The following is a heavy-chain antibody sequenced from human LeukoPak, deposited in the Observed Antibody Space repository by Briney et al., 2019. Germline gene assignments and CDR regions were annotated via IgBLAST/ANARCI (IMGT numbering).Heavy chain of an antibody. CDR2: TYYRSKLSS. Sequence: SQTLSLTCAISGEEFSSNTASWNWFRQSPSRGLEWLGRTYYRSKLSSDYAPSVKGRITINADTSRNQFSLHLTSVTPEDTAVYFCARDRDSDFEWGPYDHWGQGTLVVVSS. V-gene: IGHV6-1*01. CDR3: ARDRDSDFEWGPYDH. J-gene: IGHJ5*02. D-gene: IGHD4-11*01. CDR1: GEEFSSNTAS.